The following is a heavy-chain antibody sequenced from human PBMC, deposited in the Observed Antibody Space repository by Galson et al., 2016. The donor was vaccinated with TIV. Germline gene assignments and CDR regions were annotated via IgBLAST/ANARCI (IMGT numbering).Heavy chain of an antibody. CDR2: ISTTSNYI. CDR1: GFTFSSYS. V-gene: IGHV3-21*01. Sequence: SLRLSCAVSGFTFSSYSMNWVRQAPGKGPEWVASISTTSNYIYYADSVKGRFTISRDNAKDSLYLQINSLRAEDTALYYCARRGNYFSVAFDIWGQGTMVTVSS. J-gene: IGHJ3*02. CDR3: ARRGNYFSVAFDI. D-gene: IGHD1-7*01.